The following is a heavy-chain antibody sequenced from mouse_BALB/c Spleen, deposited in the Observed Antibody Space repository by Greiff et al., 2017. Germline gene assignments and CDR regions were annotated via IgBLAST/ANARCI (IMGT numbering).Heavy chain of an antibody. CDR1: GYTFTDYV. V-gene: IGHV1-77*01. Sequence: VKLQQSGPELVKPGASVKMSCKASGYTFTDYVISWVKQRTGQGLEWIGEIYPGSGSTYYNEKFKGKATLTADKSSNTAYMQLSSLTSEDSAVYYCALDSSGYLAWFAYWGQGTLVTVSA. CDR3: ALDSSGYLAWFAY. CDR2: IYPGSGST. D-gene: IGHD3-2*01. J-gene: IGHJ3*01.